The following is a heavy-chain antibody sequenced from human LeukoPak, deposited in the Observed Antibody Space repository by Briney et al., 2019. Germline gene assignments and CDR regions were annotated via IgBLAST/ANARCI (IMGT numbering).Heavy chain of an antibody. J-gene: IGHJ4*02. V-gene: IGHV3-7*01. CDR1: GFTFSSYW. CDR3: AREYSPYYDSSGYYSY. Sequence: GGSLRLSCAASGFTFSSYWMSWVRQAPGKGLEWVANIKQDGSEKYYVDSVKGRFTISRDNAKNSLYLQMNSLRAEDTAVCYCAREYSPYYDSSGYYSYWGQGTLVTVSS. CDR2: IKQDGSEK. D-gene: IGHD3-22*01.